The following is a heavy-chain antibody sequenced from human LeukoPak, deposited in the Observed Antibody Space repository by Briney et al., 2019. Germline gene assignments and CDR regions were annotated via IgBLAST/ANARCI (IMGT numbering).Heavy chain of an antibody. J-gene: IGHJ4*02. Sequence: GGSLRLSCAASGFTFNTYIMAWVRQAPGKGLEWVSSITSSSYSIYYADSVKGRFTISRDNAKNSLYLQMNSLRAEDTAVYYCARGEAAAGDASEFAYWGQGILVTVSS. CDR1: GFTFNTYI. CDR3: ARGEAAAGDASEFAY. V-gene: IGHV3-21*01. D-gene: IGHD6-13*01. CDR2: ITSSSYSI.